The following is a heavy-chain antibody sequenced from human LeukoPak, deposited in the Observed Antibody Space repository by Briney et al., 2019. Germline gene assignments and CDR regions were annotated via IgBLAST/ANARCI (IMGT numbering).Heavy chain of an antibody. D-gene: IGHD3-3*01. CDR1: GYTFTSYA. CDR2: INTNTGNP. V-gene: IGHV7-4-1*02. Sequence: ASVKVSCKASGYTFTSYAMNWVRQAPGQGLEWMGWINTNTGNPTYAQGFTGRFVFSLDTSVSTAYLQISSLKAEDTAVYYCARDTYYDFWSGYLFAYNWFDPWGQGTLVTVSS. CDR3: ARDTYYDFWSGYLFAYNWFDP. J-gene: IGHJ5*02.